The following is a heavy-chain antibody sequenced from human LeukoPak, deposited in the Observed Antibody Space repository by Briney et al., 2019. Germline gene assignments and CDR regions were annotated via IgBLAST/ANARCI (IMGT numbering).Heavy chain of an antibody. CDR3: ARSPIAAYYFDY. V-gene: IGHV3-30*01. Sequence: GGSLRLSCAASGFTFSSFAMHWVRQAPGKGLEWVAVISYDGSHKYYADSVKGRFTISRDNSKNTLYLQMNSLRPEDTAVYYCARSPIAAYYFDYWGQGTLVTVSS. J-gene: IGHJ4*02. D-gene: IGHD6-13*01. CDR1: GFTFSSFA. CDR2: ISYDGSHK.